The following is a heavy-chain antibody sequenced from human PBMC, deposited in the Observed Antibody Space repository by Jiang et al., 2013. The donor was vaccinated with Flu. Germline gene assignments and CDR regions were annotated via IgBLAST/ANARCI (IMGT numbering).Heavy chain of an antibody. CDR1: GYSFTSYW. D-gene: IGHD3-10*01. Sequence: GAEVKKPGESLRISCKGSGYSFTSYWISWVRQMPGKGLEWMGRIDPSDSYTNYSPSFQGHVTISADKSISTAYLQWSSLKASDTAMYYCARTESAGTYYYGSGSYALDYWGQGTLVTVSS. J-gene: IGHJ4*02. CDR3: ARTESAGTYYYGSGSYALDY. CDR2: IDPSDSYT. V-gene: IGHV5-10-1*01.